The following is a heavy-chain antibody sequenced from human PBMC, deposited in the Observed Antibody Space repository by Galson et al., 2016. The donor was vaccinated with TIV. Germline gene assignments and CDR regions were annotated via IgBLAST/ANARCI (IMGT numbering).Heavy chain of an antibody. D-gene: IGHD5-12*01. CDR1: GGSMRDSY. V-gene: IGHV4-59*01. CDR2: VYYTGGT. J-gene: IGHJ4*02. CDR3: ARDIGGYDFDY. Sequence: ETLSPTCTVSGGSMRDSYWSWIRQTPGKGLEWIGYVYYTGGTKYNPSLKSRVTISVDTSKNQFSLRLSSVTAADTAMYYCARDIGGYDFDYWGQGTLVAVSS.